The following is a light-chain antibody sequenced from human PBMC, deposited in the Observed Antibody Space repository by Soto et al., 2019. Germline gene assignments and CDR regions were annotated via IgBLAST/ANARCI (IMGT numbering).Light chain of an antibody. CDR2: DVS. CDR3: CSFAGNYIYV. CDR1: ISDVGGYNY. Sequence: QSVLTQPRSVCGSPGQSFTISCTGTISDVGGYNYVSWYLQHPGKAPKVMIYDVSKRPSGVPDRFSGSKSGNTASLTISGLQSEDEADYYCCSFAGNYIYVFGTGTTATV. V-gene: IGLV2-11*01. J-gene: IGLJ1*01.